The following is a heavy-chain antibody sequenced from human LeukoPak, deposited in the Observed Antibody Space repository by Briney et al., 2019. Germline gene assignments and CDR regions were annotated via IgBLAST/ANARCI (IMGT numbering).Heavy chain of an antibody. D-gene: IGHD5-18*01. CDR3: AKNSLSSGYSYGDAFDI. CDR2: ISWNSGFI. V-gene: IGHV3-9*01. CDR1: GFTFDDYA. J-gene: IGHJ3*02. Sequence: GGSLRLSCAASGFTFDDYAMHWVRQAPGKGLEWVSGISWNSGFIGYADSVRGRFTISRDNAKNSLYLQMNSLRAEDTALYYCAKNSLSSGYSYGDAFDIWGQGTMVTVSS.